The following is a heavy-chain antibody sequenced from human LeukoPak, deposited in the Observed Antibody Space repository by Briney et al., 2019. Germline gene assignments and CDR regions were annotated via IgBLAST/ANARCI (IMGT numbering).Heavy chain of an antibody. D-gene: IGHD1-26*01. J-gene: IGHJ4*02. CDR3: AREGRDRRWELIDY. V-gene: IGHV3-48*03. Sequence: GGSLRLSCAASGFTFSSYEMTWVRQAPGKGLEWVSCISSSGSTIYYADSVKGRFTISRDNAKNSLYLQMNSLRVEDTAVYYCAREGRDRRWELIDYWGQGTLVTVSS. CDR1: GFTFSSYE. CDR2: ISSSGSTI.